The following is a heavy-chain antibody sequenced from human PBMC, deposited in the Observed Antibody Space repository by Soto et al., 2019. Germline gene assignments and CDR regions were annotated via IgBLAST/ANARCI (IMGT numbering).Heavy chain of an antibody. Sequence: VGSLRLSCAASGFTFSSYAMSWVRQAPGKGLEWVSAISGSGGSTYYADSVKGRFTISRDNSKNTLYLQMNSLRAEDTAVYYCAKGEYYYDSSGYLDYWGQGTLVTVSS. CDR2: ISGSGGST. V-gene: IGHV3-23*01. D-gene: IGHD3-22*01. CDR1: GFTFSSYA. J-gene: IGHJ4*02. CDR3: AKGEYYYDSSGYLDY.